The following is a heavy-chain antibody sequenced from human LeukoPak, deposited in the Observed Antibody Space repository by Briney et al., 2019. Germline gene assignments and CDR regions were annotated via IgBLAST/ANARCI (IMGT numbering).Heavy chain of an antibody. CDR3: AREGYYDSSGYYRMLFDY. D-gene: IGHD3-22*01. Sequence: PSETPSLTCTVSGGSISSGDYYWSWIRQPPGKGLEWIGYIYYSGSTYYNPSLKSRVTISVDTSKNQFSLKLSSVTAADTAVYYCAREGYYDSSGYYRMLFDYWGQGALVTVSS. J-gene: IGHJ4*02. CDR1: GGSISSGDYY. V-gene: IGHV4-30-4*01. CDR2: IYYSGST.